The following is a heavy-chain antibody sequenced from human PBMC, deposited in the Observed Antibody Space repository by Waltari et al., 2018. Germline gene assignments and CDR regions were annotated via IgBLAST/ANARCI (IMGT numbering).Heavy chain of an antibody. D-gene: IGHD5-12*01. CDR2: IYYSVST. V-gene: IGHV4-31*03. CDR1: AGSISSGGYY. Sequence: QVQLQESGPGLVKPSQTLSLTYTVSAGSISSGGYYWSWIRQHPGKGLEWIGYIYYSVSTYYNPSLKSRVTISVDTSKNQFSLKLSSVTAADTAVYYCARGWLRYGVDYWGQGTLVTVSS. J-gene: IGHJ4*02. CDR3: ARGWLRYGVDY.